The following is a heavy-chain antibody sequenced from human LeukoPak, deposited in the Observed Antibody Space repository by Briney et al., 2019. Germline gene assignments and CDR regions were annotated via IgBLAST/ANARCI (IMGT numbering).Heavy chain of an antibody. CDR1: GFIFSSYW. J-gene: IGHJ6*03. CDR2: INQDGSEK. V-gene: IGHV3-7*01. CDR3: AREVYYYMDV. Sequence: PGGSLRLSCAASGFIFSSYWMSWVRQAPGKGLEWVANINQDGSEKYYVDSVKGRFTISRDNAKNSLYLQMNSLRAENTAVYYCAREVYYYMDVWGKGTTVTISS.